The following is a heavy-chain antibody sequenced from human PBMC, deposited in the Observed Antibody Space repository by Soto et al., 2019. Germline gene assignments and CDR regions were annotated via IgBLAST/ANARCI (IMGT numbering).Heavy chain of an antibody. CDR3: VTVSGIAVAEV. J-gene: IGHJ4*02. CDR2: INAGNGNT. D-gene: IGHD6-19*01. Sequence: QVQLVQSGAEVKKPGASVKVSCKASGYTFTSYAMHWVRQAPGQRLEWMGWINAGNGNTKYSQKFQGRVTITRDTSASTAYMALSSLRSDDTAVYYCVTVSGIAVAEVWGQGTLVTVSS. CDR1: GYTFTSYA. V-gene: IGHV1-3*01.